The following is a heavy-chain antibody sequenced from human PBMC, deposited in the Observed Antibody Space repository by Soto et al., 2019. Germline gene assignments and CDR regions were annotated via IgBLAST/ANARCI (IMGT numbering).Heavy chain of an antibody. CDR2: VFHTGTT. Sequence: QVQLQESGPGLVKPSGTLSLTCAVSGDSVSSPYYWCWVRQPPGKGLEWIGEVFHTGTTCYNPSLRSRVTISMDKSNNQFSLDLTSVTAADTAVYYCARSAGWYAVHSWGPGTLVIVSS. J-gene: IGHJ4*02. CDR3: ARSAGWYAVHS. CDR1: GDSVSSPYY. D-gene: IGHD6-19*01. V-gene: IGHV4-4*02.